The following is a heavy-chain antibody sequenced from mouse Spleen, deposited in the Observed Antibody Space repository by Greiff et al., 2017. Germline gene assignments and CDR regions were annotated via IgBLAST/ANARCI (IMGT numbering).Heavy chain of an antibody. D-gene: IGHD2-1*01. CDR3: ARWDYGNYLCFDY. J-gene: IGHJ2*01. CDR2: INPSSGYT. V-gene: IGHV1-4*01. Sequence: VQLQQSGAELARPGASVKMSCKASGYTFTSYTMHWVKQRPGQGLEWIGYINPSSGYTKYNQKFKDKATLTADKSSSTAYMQLSSLTSEDSAVYYCARWDYGNYLCFDYWGQGTTLTVSS. CDR1: GYTFTSYT.